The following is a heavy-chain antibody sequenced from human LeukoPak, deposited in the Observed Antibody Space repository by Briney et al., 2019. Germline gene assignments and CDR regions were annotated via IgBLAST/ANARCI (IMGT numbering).Heavy chain of an antibody. D-gene: IGHD3-22*01. V-gene: IGHV3-30*04. CDR1: VCIFSKYA. Sequence: GGSLRLSCASSVCIFSKYAMHWLRQAPGKGLEGVAVISYDGSNKYYADSVRGRFTISRDNSKNTLYLQMKMLRAEDTPMYYGTRVHGGAYYYYSSGYYSYYFDYWGQGTLVTVSS. CDR3: TRVHGGAYYYYSSGYYSYYFDY. J-gene: IGHJ4*02. CDR2: ISYDGSNK.